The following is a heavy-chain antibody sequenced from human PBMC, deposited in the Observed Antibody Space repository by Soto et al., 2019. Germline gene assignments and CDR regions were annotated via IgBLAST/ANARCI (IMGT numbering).Heavy chain of an antibody. J-gene: IGHJ2*01. CDR2: IIPIFGTA. CDR1: EDTFRNYA. CDR3: ASITYDGSAYYYWYPTP. D-gene: IGHD3-22*01. Sequence: QVELVQSGAEVKKPRSSVKVSCQASEDTFRNYAISWVRQAPGQGLEWMGGIIPIFGTANYAKKFQGRVKITADTSANTIHMELSSLRSEDTAAYYCASITYDGSAYYYWYPTPWGRGPLVT. V-gene: IGHV1-69*06.